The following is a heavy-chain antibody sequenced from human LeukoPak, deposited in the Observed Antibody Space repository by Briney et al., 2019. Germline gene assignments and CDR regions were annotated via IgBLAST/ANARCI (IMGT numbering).Heavy chain of an antibody. V-gene: IGHV1-69*04. CDR1: GCTFSSYA. D-gene: IGHD2-2*01. Sequence: SVKVSCKASGCTFSSYAISWVRQAPGQGLDWMGRIIPIFGIANYAQKLQGRFTITADKSTSTAYMELSRLRSEDTAVYYCARGDVVPAAYYFDYWGQGTLVTVSS. CDR2: IIPIFGIA. J-gene: IGHJ4*02. CDR3: ARGDVVPAAYYFDY.